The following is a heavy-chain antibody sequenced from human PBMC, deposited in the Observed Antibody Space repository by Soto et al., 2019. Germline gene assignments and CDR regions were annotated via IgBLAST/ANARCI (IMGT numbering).Heavy chain of an antibody. CDR1: GYTFTGYY. Sequence: QVQLVQSGAEVKKPGASVKVSCKASGYTFTGYYMHWVRQAPGQGLEWMGWINPNSGGTNYAQKFQGRVTMTRDTSISTACMELSRLRSDDTAVYYCAMVGYCSGGSCYSHCDYWGQGTLVTVSS. D-gene: IGHD2-15*01. J-gene: IGHJ4*02. CDR3: AMVGYCSGGSCYSHCDY. V-gene: IGHV1-2*02. CDR2: INPNSGGT.